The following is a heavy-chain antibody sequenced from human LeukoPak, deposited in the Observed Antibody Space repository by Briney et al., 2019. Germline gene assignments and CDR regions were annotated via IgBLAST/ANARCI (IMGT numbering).Heavy chain of an antibody. J-gene: IGHJ6*02. CDR2: ISYDGSNK. V-gene: IGHV3-30-3*01. D-gene: IGHD2-21*02. CDR1: GFTFSSYA. CDR3: ARGCIRVTAIPFGMDV. Sequence: GGSLRLSCAASGFTFSSYAMHWVRQAPGKGLEWVAVISYDGSNKYYADSVKGRFTISRDNSKNTLYLQMNSLRAEDTAVYYCARGCIRVTAIPFGMDVWGQGTTVTVSS.